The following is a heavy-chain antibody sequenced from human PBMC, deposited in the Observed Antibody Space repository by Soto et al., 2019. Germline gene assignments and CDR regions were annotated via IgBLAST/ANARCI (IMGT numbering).Heavy chain of an antibody. V-gene: IGHV1-3*01. CDR3: ARGGDDCTTTSCYMIDS. J-gene: IGHJ4*02. CDR1: GYTFTSYA. D-gene: IGHD2-2*02. Sequence: QVQLVQSGAEVKKPGASVMVSCQASGYTFTSYAMHWVRQAPGQRLEWMGWINAGNGNTKYSQKFQGRVTITRDTSASTAYMELSSLRSEDTAVYYCARGGDDCTTTSCYMIDSWGQGPLVTVSS. CDR2: INAGNGNT.